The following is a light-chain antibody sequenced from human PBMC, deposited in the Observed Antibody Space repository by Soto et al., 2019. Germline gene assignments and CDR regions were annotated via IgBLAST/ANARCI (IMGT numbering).Light chain of an antibody. J-gene: IGKJ2*01. CDR3: MQGTHWPPYT. V-gene: IGKV2-30*01. CDR2: KVS. CDR1: QSLAYIDGNTY. Sequence: EVVMTQSPLSLPVTLGQPASISCRSSQSLAYIDGNTYLSWFQQRPVQSPRRLIYKVSNRESGVPDRFSGGGSGANFTLKISRMEAEDVGAYYCMQGTHWPPYTFGQGTKLEIK.